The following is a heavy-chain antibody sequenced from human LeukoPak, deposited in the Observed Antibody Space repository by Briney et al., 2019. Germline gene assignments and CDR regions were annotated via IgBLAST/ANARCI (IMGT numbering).Heavy chain of an antibody. J-gene: IGHJ4*02. CDR2: IYYSGNT. CDR1: GGSIRSTTYY. CDR3: ARQTGSGLFVLP. V-gene: IGHV4-39*07. Sequence: SETLSLTCSVSGGSIRSTTYYWGWIRQPPGKGLEWIGSIYYSGNTYYSPSLMSRVTISVDTSKNQFSLNLSSVTPADTAVYYCARQTGSGLFVLPGGQGTLVTVSS. D-gene: IGHD3/OR15-3a*01.